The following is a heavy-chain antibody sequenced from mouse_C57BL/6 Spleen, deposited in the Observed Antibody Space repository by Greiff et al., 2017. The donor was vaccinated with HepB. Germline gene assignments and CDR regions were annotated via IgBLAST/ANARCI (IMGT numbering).Heavy chain of an antibody. D-gene: IGHD2-5*01. CDR3: ARDAYSNYGGAMDY. CDR1: GFTFSDFY. J-gene: IGHJ4*01. CDR2: SRNKANDYTT. Sequence: EVKLMESGGGLVQSGRSLRLSCATSGFTFSDFYMEWVRQAPGKGLEWIAASRNKANDYTTEYSASVKGRFIVYRDTSQSILYLQMNALRAEDTAIYYCARDAYSNYGGAMDYWGQGTSVTVSS. V-gene: IGHV7-1*01.